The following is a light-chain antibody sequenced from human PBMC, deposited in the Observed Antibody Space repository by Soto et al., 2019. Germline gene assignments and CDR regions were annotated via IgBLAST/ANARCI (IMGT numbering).Light chain of an antibody. Sequence: EIVLTQSPDTLSLFPGERATLSCKASQSVSSTYLAWYQQKPGQAPRPLISAASSRATGTPDRFSGSGSGTDFTLPISRLEPEEFAVYYCQQYGSSRWTFGQGTKVEIK. J-gene: IGKJ1*01. CDR2: AAS. CDR3: QQYGSSRWT. V-gene: IGKV3-20*01. CDR1: QSVSSTY.